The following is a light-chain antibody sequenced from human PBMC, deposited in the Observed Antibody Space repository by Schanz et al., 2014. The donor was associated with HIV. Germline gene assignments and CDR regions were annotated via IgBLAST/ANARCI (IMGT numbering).Light chain of an antibody. Sequence: DIQMTQSPSSLSASVGDRVTITCRTSQSITNYLNWYQQKPGKAPKLLIYAASSLQSGVPSRFSGSGSGTDFTLTISSLQPEDFATYYCQQYDNLPRTFGQGTKLEIK. CDR3: QQYDNLPRT. V-gene: IGKV1-39*01. J-gene: IGKJ2*01. CDR2: AAS. CDR1: QSITNY.